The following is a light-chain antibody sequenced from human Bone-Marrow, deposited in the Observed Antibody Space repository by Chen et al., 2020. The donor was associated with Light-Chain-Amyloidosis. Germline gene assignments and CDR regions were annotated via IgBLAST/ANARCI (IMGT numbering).Light chain of an antibody. CDR2: GSS. CDR1: QTISSNY. Sequence: EIVLTQSPGTLSLSPGEGANLSCRTSQTISSNYLTWYQQKFGQAPRLLIYGSSSRATGIPDRFTGSGSGTDITLTINRQETEDFAMYYCQQYGTSPLTFGGGTKVEIK. CDR3: QQYGTSPLT. J-gene: IGKJ4*01. V-gene: IGKV3-20*01.